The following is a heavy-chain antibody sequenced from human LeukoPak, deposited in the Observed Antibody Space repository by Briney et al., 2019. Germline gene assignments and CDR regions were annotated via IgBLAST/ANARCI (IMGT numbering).Heavy chain of an antibody. D-gene: IGHD3-22*01. CDR2: ISTSSSNI. J-gene: IGHJ4*02. CDR1: GFTFSSYS. Sequence: PGGSLRLSCAASGFTFSSYSMNWVRQAPGKGLEWVSSISTSSSNIKYADSVKGRFTISRDNAKNSLYLQMNSLRAEDTAVYYCARGGPFSDYYYFDYWGQGTLVTVSS. CDR3: ARGGPFSDYYYFDY. V-gene: IGHV3-21*01.